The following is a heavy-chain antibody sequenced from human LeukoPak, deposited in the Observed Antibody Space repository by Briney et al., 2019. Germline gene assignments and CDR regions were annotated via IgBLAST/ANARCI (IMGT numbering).Heavy chain of an antibody. D-gene: IGHD5-18*01. CDR3: ARTAMVKAFDI. J-gene: IGHJ3*02. Sequence: GGSLRLSCAASGFTASRNYMTWVRQAPGKGLEWVSVIYSGGNTYYAESVKGRFTISRDNSKNTLYLQMNSLRAEDTAVYYCARTAMVKAFDIWGQGTMVTVSS. CDR2: IYSGGNT. V-gene: IGHV3-53*05. CDR1: GFTASRNY.